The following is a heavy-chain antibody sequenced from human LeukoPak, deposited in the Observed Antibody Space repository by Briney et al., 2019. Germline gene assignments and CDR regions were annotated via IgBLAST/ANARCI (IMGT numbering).Heavy chain of an antibody. CDR2: IYYSGST. CDR1: GGSVSSGSYY. Sequence: NTSETLSLTCTVSGGSVSSGSYYWSWIRQPPGKGLEWIGYIYYSGSTNYNPSLKSRVTISVDTSKNQFSLKLSSVTAADTAVYYCARGGSSSGCIDYWGQGTLVTVSS. D-gene: IGHD6-6*01. V-gene: IGHV4-61*01. J-gene: IGHJ4*02. CDR3: ARGGSSSGCIDY.